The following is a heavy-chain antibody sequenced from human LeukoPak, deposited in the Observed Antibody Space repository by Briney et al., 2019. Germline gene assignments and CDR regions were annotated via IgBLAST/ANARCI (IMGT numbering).Heavy chain of an antibody. CDR1: GFTVSNNF. D-gene: IGHD4-23*01. J-gene: IGHJ4*02. CDR3: ARVLIPYNGNVLDY. CDR2: IYNNGNT. Sequence: GGSLRLSCAASGFTVSNNFMSWVRQAPGKGLEWVSIIYNNGNTYYADSVKGKFTISRDNSKNTVYLQMNSLRAEDTAVYFCARVLIPYNGNVLDYWGQGTLVTVSS. V-gene: IGHV3-66*01.